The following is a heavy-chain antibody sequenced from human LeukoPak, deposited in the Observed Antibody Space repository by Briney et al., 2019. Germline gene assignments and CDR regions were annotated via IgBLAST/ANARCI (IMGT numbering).Heavy chain of an antibody. V-gene: IGHV4-34*01. CDR1: SGTFSGYH. D-gene: IGHD3-16*02. CDR3: ASQYYGWGSYRQIDY. Sequence: SVTLSLTCAGYSGTFSGYHWIWLPQPPGQGREWFGKLNHSGTTNYNPSLKRLVTITVDTFKNEFSEKLSPVTAADTAVYYCASQYYGWGSYRQIDYWGQGTLVTVSS. J-gene: IGHJ4*02. CDR2: LNHSGTT.